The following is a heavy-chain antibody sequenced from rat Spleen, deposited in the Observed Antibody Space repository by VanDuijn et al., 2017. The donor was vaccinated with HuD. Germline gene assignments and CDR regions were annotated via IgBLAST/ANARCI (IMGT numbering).Heavy chain of an antibody. CDR1: GFTFSDYN. Sequence: EVRLVESGGGLVRPGRSLQLSCAASGFTFSDYNMAWVRQAPKKGLEWVATISYDGSRTYYRDSVKGRFTISRDNAKSTLYLQMDSLRSEDTATYYCAKALMDAWGQGASVTVSS. CDR3: AKALMDA. V-gene: IGHV5-7*01. J-gene: IGHJ4*01. CDR2: ISYDGSRT.